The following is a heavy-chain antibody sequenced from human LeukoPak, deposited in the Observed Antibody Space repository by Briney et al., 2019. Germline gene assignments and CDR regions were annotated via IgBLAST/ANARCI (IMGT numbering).Heavy chain of an antibody. CDR3: AKGHVLRTMPFDY. D-gene: IGHD3-3*01. J-gene: IGHJ4*02. V-gene: IGHV3-48*01. Sequence: GSLRLSCAASGFTFSSYSMNWVRQAPGKGLGWVSYISGSSSTIYYADSAKGRFTISRDNAKNSLYLQMNSLRAEDTAVYYCAKGHVLRTMPFDYWGQGTLVTVSS. CDR1: GFTFSSYS. CDR2: ISGSSSTI.